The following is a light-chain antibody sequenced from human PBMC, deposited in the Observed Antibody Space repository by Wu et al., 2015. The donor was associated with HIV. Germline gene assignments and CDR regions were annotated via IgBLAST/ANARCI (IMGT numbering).Light chain of an antibody. CDR1: QSVSSN. Sequence: IVLTQSPGTLSVSPGERATLSCRASQSVSSNLAWYQQKPGQAPRLLIYGASTRATGIPARFSGSGSGTEFTLTISSMQSEDFAVYYCQQYNNWPPAYTFGQGTKLEIK. CDR3: QQYNNWPPAYT. J-gene: IGKJ2*01. V-gene: IGKV3-15*01. CDR2: GAS.